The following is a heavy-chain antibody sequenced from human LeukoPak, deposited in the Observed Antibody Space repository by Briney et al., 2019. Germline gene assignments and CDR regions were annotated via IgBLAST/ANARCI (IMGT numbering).Heavy chain of an antibody. Sequence: GGSLRLSCASSGFTFTAYSMNWVRQAPGRGLEWISFISSSGHYIYYADSLKGRFTISRDNANSSLYLQISTLKAEDTAVYYCTRQWLRVMDVWGKGTTATVSS. J-gene: IGHJ6*04. CDR3: TRQWLRVMDV. CDR1: GFTFTAYS. D-gene: IGHD6-19*01. CDR2: ISSSGHYI. V-gene: IGHV3-21*01.